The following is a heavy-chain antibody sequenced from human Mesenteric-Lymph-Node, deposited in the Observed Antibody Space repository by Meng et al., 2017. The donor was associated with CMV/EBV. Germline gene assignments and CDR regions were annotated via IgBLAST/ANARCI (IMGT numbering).Heavy chain of an antibody. V-gene: IGHV3-23*01. CDR3: VSAKGISIFGMVSLFDY. Sequence: GGSLRLSCAASGFAFSSYAMSWVRLAPGKGLEWVSAVGTGGDSTYYADSVKGRFTLSRDNSKNTLYLQMNSLRTEDTALYYCVSAKGISIFGMVSLFDYWGQGTLVTVSS. D-gene: IGHD3-3*01. J-gene: IGHJ4*02. CDR2: VGTGGDST. CDR1: GFAFSSYA.